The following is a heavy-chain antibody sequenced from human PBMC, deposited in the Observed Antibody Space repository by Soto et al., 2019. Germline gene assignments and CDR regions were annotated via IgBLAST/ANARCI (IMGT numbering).Heavy chain of an antibody. CDR1: GYTFTSYY. CDR2: INPSGGST. D-gene: IGHD2-8*01. CDR3: ARHGGYCTNGVCLGAFDI. Sequence: QVQLVQSGAEVKKPGASVKVSCKESGYTFTSYYMHWVRQAPGQGLEWMGIINPSGGSTSYAQKFQGRVTMTRDTSTSTVYMELSSLRSEDTAVYYCARHGGYCTNGVCLGAFDIWGQGTMVTVSS. V-gene: IGHV1-46*03. J-gene: IGHJ3*02.